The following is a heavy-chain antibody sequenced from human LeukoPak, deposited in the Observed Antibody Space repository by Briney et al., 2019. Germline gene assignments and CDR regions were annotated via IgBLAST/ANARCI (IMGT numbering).Heavy chain of an antibody. J-gene: IGHJ4*02. CDR1: GGSISSYY. Sequence: PSETLSLTCTVSGGSISSYYWSWIRQPAGKGLEWIGRIYTSGSTNYNPSLKSRVTMSVDTSKNQFSLKLSSVTAADTAVYYCARGDPMTTVINGEFDYWGQGTLVTVSS. CDR3: ARGDPMTTVINGEFDY. V-gene: IGHV4-4*07. D-gene: IGHD4-17*01. CDR2: IYTSGST.